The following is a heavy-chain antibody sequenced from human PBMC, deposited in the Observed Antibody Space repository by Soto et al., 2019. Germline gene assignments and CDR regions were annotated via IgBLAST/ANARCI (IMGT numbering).Heavy chain of an antibody. CDR2: IKQDGSEK. D-gene: IGHD3-16*02. J-gene: IGHJ4*02. CDR3: ARDTNDYVWGSYRPSSDY. V-gene: IGHV3-7*03. CDR1: GFTFSTYW. Sequence: WGSLRLSCAASGFTFSTYWMTCVRQAPWKGLEWVANIKQDGSEKYYVDSVKGRFTISRDNAKNSLYLQMSSLRAEDTAVYYCARDTNDYVWGSYRPSSDYWGQGALVTVSS.